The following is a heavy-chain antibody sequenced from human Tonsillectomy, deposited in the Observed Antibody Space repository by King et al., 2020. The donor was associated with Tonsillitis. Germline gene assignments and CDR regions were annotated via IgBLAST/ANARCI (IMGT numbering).Heavy chain of an antibody. D-gene: IGHD5-18*01. CDR1: GGTFSSYA. CDR3: AGDGGGYSYGYESPFDY. CDR2: IIPIFGTA. Sequence: VQLVESGAEVKKPGSSVKVSCKASGGTFSSYAISWVRQAPGQGLEWMGGIIPIFGTANYAQKFQGRVTITADESTSTAYMELSSLRSEDTAVYFCAGDGGGYSYGYESPFDYWAQGPLVTGAS. J-gene: IGHJ4*02. V-gene: IGHV1-69*01.